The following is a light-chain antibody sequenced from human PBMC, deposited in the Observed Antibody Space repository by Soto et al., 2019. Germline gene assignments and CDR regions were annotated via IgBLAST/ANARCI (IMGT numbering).Light chain of an antibody. V-gene: IGLV2-14*03. CDR3: GSYSSSSTLYV. J-gene: IGLJ1*01. CDR2: DVS. CDR1: SSDVGGSNY. Sequence: QSVLTQPASVSGPPGQSITISCTGTSSDVGGSNYVSWYQQHPGKAPKLMIYDVSNRPSGVSNRFSGSKSGNTASLTISGLQAEDEADYYCGSYSSSSTLYVFGTGTKLTVL.